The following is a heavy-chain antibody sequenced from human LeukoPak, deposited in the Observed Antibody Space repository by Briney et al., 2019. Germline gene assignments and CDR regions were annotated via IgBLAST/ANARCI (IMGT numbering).Heavy chain of an antibody. CDR2: ISPSGGST. CDR3: ARARTGQPLLYVY. D-gene: IGHD2-2*02. J-gene: IGHJ4*02. Sequence: GASVKVSCKASGYTFTSYYMHWVRQAPGQGLEWMGIISPSGGSTSYAQKFQGRVTMTRDMSTSTVYMELSSLRSEDTAVYYCARARTGQPLLYVYWGQGTLVTVSS. V-gene: IGHV1-46*01. CDR1: GYTFTSYY.